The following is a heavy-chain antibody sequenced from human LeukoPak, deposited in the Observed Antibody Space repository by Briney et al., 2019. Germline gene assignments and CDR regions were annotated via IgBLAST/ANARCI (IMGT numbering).Heavy chain of an antibody. V-gene: IGHV5-51*01. CDR1: GYSFTSYW. Sequence: GESLKISCKGSGYSFTSYWIGWVRQMPGKGLEWRVIIYPGDSDTRYSPSFQGPVTISADKSISTAYLQWSSLKASDTAMYYCARFGVASGHDAFDIWGQGTMVTVSS. CDR2: IYPGDSDT. J-gene: IGHJ3*02. CDR3: ARFGVASGHDAFDI. D-gene: IGHD3-10*01.